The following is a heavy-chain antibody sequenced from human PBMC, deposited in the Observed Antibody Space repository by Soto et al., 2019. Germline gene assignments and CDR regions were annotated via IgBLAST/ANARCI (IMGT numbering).Heavy chain of an antibody. V-gene: IGHV1-18*01. Sequence: ASVKVSCKASGYTFTSYGISWVRQAPGQGLEWMGWISAYNGNTNYAQKLQGRVTMTTDTSTSTAYMELSSLRSEDTAVYYCAAGDAWELMSADAFDIWGQGTMVTVSS. CDR2: ISAYNGNT. D-gene: IGHD1-26*01. J-gene: IGHJ3*02. CDR1: GYTFTSYG. CDR3: AAGDAWELMSADAFDI.